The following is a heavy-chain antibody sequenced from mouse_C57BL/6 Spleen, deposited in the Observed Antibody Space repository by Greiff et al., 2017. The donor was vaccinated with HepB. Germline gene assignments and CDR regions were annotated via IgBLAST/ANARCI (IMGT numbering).Heavy chain of an antibody. CDR3: ARFDGYRYAMDY. CDR2: IDPSDSYT. CDR1: GYTFTSYW. J-gene: IGHJ4*01. V-gene: IGHV1-59*01. Sequence: VQLQQPGAELVRPGTSVKLSCKASGYTFTSYWMHWVKQRPGQGLEWIGVIDPSDSYTNYNQKFKGKATLTVDTSSSTAYMQLSSLTSEDSAVYYCARFDGYRYAMDYWGQGTSVTVSS. D-gene: IGHD2-3*01.